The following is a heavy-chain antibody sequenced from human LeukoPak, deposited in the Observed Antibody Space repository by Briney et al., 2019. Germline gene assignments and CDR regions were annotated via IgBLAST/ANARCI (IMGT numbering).Heavy chain of an antibody. V-gene: IGHV3-53*01. D-gene: IGHD3-10*01. J-gene: IGHJ4*02. CDR2: IYSGGTT. CDR3: ASPPYYYGSGTYGE. CDR1: GFPVSSNY. Sequence: PGGSLRLSCAASGFPVSSNYMSWVRQAPGKGLEWVSVIYSGGTTYYADSVKGRFTISRDNSKNTLYLQMNSLRAEDTAVYYCASPPYYYGSGTYGEWGQGTLVTVSS.